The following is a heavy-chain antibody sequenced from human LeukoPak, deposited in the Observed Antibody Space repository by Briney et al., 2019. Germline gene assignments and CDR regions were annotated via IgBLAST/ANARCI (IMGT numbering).Heavy chain of an antibody. J-gene: IGHJ3*02. Sequence: SETLSLTCAVYGGSFSGYDWSWIRQPPGKGLEWIGEINHSGSTNYNPSLKSRVTISVDTSKNQFSLKLSSVTAADTAVYYCARGGGVVSSYPLDAFDIWGRGTVVTVSP. CDR2: INHSGST. CDR1: GGSFSGYD. V-gene: IGHV4-34*01. CDR3: ARGGGVVSSYPLDAFDI.